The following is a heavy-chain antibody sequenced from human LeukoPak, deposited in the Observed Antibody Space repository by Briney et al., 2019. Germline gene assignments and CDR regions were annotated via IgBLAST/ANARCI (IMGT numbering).Heavy chain of an antibody. CDR2: MDKETNLYAT. Sequence: GGSLRLFCVASGFTFSDSAIHWVRQSSGKGLGWIGHMDKETNLYATALAASVKGRFTVSRGDSKNTAYLHMNSLKTEDTALYYCTRVSGTYNWFDPWGQGTLVTVSS. CDR3: TRVSGTYNWFDP. CDR1: GFTFSDSA. D-gene: IGHD1-26*01. J-gene: IGHJ5*02. V-gene: IGHV3-73*01.